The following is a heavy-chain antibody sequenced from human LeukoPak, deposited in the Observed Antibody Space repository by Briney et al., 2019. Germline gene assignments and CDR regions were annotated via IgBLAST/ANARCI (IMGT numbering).Heavy chain of an antibody. CDR3: ASGGSMVRGVNEDY. D-gene: IGHD3-10*01. V-gene: IGHV1-8*01. CDR2: MNPNSGNT. J-gene: IGHJ4*02. Sequence: GASVKVSCKASGYTFTSYDINWVRQATGQGLEWMGRMNPNSGNTGYAQKFQGRVTMTRNTSISTAYMELSSLRSEDTAVYYCASGGSMVRGVNEDYWGQGTLVTVSS. CDR1: GYTFTSYD.